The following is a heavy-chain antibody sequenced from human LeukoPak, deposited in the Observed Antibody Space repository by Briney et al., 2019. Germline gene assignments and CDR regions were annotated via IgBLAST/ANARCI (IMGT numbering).Heavy chain of an antibody. D-gene: IGHD3-10*01. CDR2: VSGSGGST. V-gene: IGHV3-23*01. CDR3: AKDHYGSGSYYSYFDY. Sequence: GGSLRLSCAASGFTFSSYAMSWVRQAPGKGLEWVSAVSGSGGSTYYADSVKGRFTISRDNSKNTLYLQMNSLRAEDTAVYYCAKDHYGSGSYYSYFDYWGQGTLVTVSS. J-gene: IGHJ4*02. CDR1: GFTFSSYA.